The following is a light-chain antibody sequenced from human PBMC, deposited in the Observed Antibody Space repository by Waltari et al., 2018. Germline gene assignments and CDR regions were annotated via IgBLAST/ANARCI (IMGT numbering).Light chain of an antibody. J-gene: IGKJ2*01. CDR2: AAS. CDR3: QQSFTAPMYT. Sequence: DIQMTQSPSSLPASVGDRVTITCRASQNINTNSNWYQQKPGKAPQVLIYAASTLKSGVPSRFSGSGSGTDFTLTISSLQPEDFAVYYCQQSFTAPMYTFGQGTKLEV. CDR1: QNINTN. V-gene: IGKV1-39*01.